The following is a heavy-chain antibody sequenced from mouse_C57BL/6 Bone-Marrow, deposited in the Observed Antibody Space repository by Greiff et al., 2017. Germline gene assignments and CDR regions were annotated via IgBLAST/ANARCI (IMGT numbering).Heavy chain of an antibody. V-gene: IGHV1-69*01. J-gene: IGHJ2*01. CDR2: IDPSDSYT. Sequence: QVQLQQPGAELVMPGASVKLSCKASGYTFTSYWMHWVKQRPGQGLEWIGEIDPSDSYTNYNQKFKGKSTLTVDKSSSTAYMQLSSLTSEDSAVYYCAREGAYDRSYFDYWGQGTTLTGSS. D-gene: IGHD2-12*01. CDR1: GYTFTSYW. CDR3: AREGAYDRSYFDY.